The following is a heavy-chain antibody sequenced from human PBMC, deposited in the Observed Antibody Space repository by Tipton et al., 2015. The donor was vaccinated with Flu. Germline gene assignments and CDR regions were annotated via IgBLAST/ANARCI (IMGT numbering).Heavy chain of an antibody. J-gene: IGHJ4*02. Sequence: TLSLTCKVSSVSISSGGYYWSWIRQHPGKDLEWIGFISYSGNTYYNPSLKGLGTISVDTSKNQFSLKLSSVTAADTAVYYCARARGYCSGGHCYSYYFDYWGQGTLVTVPS. CDR2: ISYSGNT. CDR1: SVSISSGGYY. V-gene: IGHV4-31*01. CDR3: ARARGYCSGGHCYSYYFDY. D-gene: IGHD2-15*01.